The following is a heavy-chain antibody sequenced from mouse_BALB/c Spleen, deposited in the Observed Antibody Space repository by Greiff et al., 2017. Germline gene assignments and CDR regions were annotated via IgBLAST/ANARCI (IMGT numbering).Heavy chain of an antibody. CDR1: GFTFSSYA. Sequence: EVQLVESGGGLVKPGGSLKLSCAASGFTFSSYAMSWVRQSPEKRLEWVAEISSGGSYTYYPDTVTGRFTISRDNAKNTLYLEMSSLRSEDTAMYYCARNYYGSSHFDYWGQGTTLTVSS. J-gene: IGHJ2*01. CDR3: ARNYYGSSHFDY. CDR2: ISSGGSYT. D-gene: IGHD1-1*01. V-gene: IGHV5-9-4*01.